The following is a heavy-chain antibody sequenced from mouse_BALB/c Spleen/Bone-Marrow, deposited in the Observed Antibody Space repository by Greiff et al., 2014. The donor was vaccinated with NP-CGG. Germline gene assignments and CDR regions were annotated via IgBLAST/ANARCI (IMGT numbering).Heavy chain of an antibody. Sequence: VQLKESGGGLVQPGGSLKLSCAASRFDFSRYWMTWVRQAPGKGLEWIGEIKPDSRTINYSPSLKEEFIISRDNAKSTLYLQMSKVRSEDTALYYCARLGYYGAMAYWGQGTSVTVSS. V-gene: IGHV4-1*02. CDR1: RFDFSRYW. CDR3: ARLGYYGAMAY. D-gene: IGHD1-1*01. CDR2: IKPDSRTI. J-gene: IGHJ4*01.